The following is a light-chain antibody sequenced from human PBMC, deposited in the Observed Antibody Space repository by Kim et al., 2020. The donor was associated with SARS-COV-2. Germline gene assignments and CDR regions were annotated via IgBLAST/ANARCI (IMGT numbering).Light chain of an antibody. V-gene: IGLV2-14*03. J-gene: IGLJ1*01. CDR3: SSYTTSKTYL. Sequence: QSALTQPASVSGSPGQSITISCTGTSSEVGTYKYVSWYQQHPGKAPKLMIYDVDNRPSGVSTRFSGSKSGNTASLTISGLQAEDEADYYCSSYTTSKTYLFGTGTKVTVL. CDR2: DVD. CDR1: SSEVGTYKY.